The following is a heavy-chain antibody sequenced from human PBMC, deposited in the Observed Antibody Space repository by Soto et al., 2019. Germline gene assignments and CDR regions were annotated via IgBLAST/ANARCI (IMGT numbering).Heavy chain of an antibody. V-gene: IGHV3-15*01. CDR3: TTDDFDWLGGMDV. J-gene: IGHJ6*02. Sequence: GVSLRLCCAASGFTFSNARMSCVLQAPGKGLEWVGRIKSKTDGGTTDYAAPVKGRFTISRDDSKNTLYLQMNSLKTEDTAVYYCTTDDFDWLGGMDVWGQGTTVTVSS. CDR2: IKSKTDGGTT. CDR1: GFTFSNAR. D-gene: IGHD3-9*01.